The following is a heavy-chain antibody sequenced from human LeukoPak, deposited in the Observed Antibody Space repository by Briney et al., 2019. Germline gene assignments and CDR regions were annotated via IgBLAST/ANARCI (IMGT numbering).Heavy chain of an antibody. Sequence: GASVKVSCKASGYTFTSYDINWVRQATGQGLEWMGWMNPNSGNTGYAQKFQGRVTMTGNTSISTAYMELSSLRSEDTAVYYCARGGALGGSSNFYYYYYGMDVWGQGTTVTVSS. CDR3: ARGGALGGSSNFYYYYYGMDV. J-gene: IGHJ6*02. CDR1: GYTFTSYD. V-gene: IGHV1-8*01. D-gene: IGHD6-6*01. CDR2: MNPNSGNT.